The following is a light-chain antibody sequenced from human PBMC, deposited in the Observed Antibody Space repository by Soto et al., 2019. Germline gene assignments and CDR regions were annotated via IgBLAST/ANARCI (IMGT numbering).Light chain of an antibody. V-gene: IGKV2-28*01. J-gene: IGKJ2*01. Sequence: DIVMTQSPLSLPVTPGEPASISCRSSQSLLQSNVYNYLDWYLQKPGQSPQLLIYLGSNRASGVPDRFSGSGSGTDFTLKISRVEAEDGGVYYCMQALQPTVGQGPKLEIK. CDR3: MQALQPT. CDR1: QSLLQSNVYNY. CDR2: LGS.